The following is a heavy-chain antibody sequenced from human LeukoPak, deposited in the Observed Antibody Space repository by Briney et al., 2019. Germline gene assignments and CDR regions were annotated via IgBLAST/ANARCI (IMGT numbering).Heavy chain of an antibody. CDR3: AKALGTSSRPIDY. CDR2: ISGSGGST. J-gene: IGHJ4*02. D-gene: IGHD3-10*01. CDR1: GVTFSSYA. V-gene: IGHV3-23*01. Sequence: GGSLRLSCAASGVTFSSYAMSWVRQAPGKGLEWVSAISGSGGSTYYADSVTGRFTISRDNSKNTLYLQMNSLRAEDTAVYYCAKALGTSSRPIDYWGQGTLVTVSS.